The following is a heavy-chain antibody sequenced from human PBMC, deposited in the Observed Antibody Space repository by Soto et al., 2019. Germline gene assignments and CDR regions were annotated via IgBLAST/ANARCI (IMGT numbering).Heavy chain of an antibody. CDR1: GFTFSSSA. CDR3: AKDNPTIAY. Sequence: GGSLRLSCAVSGFTFSSSAMHWVRQAPGKGPEWVAIISYDGNDKYYADSVEGRFTISRDNSKNSLFLQMSSLRPDDTALYYCAKDNPTIAYWGKGTLVTVSS. J-gene: IGHJ4*02. CDR2: ISYDGNDK. D-gene: IGHD1-1*01. V-gene: IGHV3-30*18.